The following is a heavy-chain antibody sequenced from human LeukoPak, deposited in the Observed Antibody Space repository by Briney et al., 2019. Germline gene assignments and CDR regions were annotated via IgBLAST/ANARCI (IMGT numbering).Heavy chain of an antibody. CDR1: GYTFTSYG. V-gene: IGHV1-2*02. D-gene: IGHD5-24*01. CDR2: INPNSGGT. J-gene: IGHJ6*02. Sequence: ASVKVSCKASGYTFTSYGISWVRQAPGQGLEWMGWINPNSGGTNYAQKFQGRVTMTRDTSISTAYMELSSLRSEDTAVYYCARRDGYNYHYYGMDVWGQGTTVTVSS. CDR3: ARRDGYNYHYYGMDV.